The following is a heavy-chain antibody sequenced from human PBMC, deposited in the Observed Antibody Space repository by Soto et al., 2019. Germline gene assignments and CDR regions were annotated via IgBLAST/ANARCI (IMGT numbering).Heavy chain of an antibody. CDR3: AKDRQPDGLWPFDH. V-gene: IGHV3-23*01. D-gene: IGHD2-8*01. J-gene: IGHJ4*02. CDR2: LYGSGRGI. Sequence: EVQLLEFGGGLVQPGGSLRLSCAASGFTFSTYAMSWVRQAPGKGLEWVSGLYGSGRGISYADSVKGRFTSSRDNSNDNVYVEMRSLRVEDTAVYYCAKDRQPDGLWPFDHWGQGTMVIVSS. CDR1: GFTFSTYA.